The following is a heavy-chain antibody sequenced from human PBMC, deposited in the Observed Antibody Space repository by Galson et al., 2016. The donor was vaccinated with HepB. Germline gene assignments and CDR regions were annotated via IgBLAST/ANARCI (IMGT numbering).Heavy chain of an antibody. D-gene: IGHD3-10*01. V-gene: IGHV4-4*02. J-gene: IGHJ6*02. Sequence: ETLSLTCAVSGGSISSANWWSWVRQPPGKGLEWIGEIYRSGSANYKPSLKSRVTISVDKSKNHFSLKLSSVTAADTAVYYCARAPEDSYGPGTQRYGMDVWGHGTTVTVSS. CDR1: GGSISSANW. CDR3: ARAPEDSYGPGTQRYGMDV. CDR2: IYRSGSA.